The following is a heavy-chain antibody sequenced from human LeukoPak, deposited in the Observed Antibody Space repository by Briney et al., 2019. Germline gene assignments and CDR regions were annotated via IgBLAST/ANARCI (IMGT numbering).Heavy chain of an antibody. Sequence: GSSVKVSCKASGGTFTSYAISWVRQAPGQGLEWMGGIIPIFGTANYAQKFQGRVTITTDESTSTAYMELSSLRSEDTAVYYCARASGLLYDGAFDIWGQGTMVTVSS. CDR3: ARASGLLYDGAFDI. J-gene: IGHJ3*02. CDR1: GGTFTSYA. D-gene: IGHD2-2*02. V-gene: IGHV1-69*05. CDR2: IIPIFGTA.